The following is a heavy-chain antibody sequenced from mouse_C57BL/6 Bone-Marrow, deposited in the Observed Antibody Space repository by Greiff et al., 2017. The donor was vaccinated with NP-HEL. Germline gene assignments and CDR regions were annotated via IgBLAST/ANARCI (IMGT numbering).Heavy chain of an antibody. J-gene: IGHJ3*01. CDR3: TPLQRRLRFAY. CDR1: GFNIKDYY. V-gene: IGHV14-1*01. Sequence: EVQLQESGAELVRPGASVKLSCTASGFNIKDYYMHWVKQRPEQGLEWIGRIDPEDGDTEYAPKFQGKATMTAATSSNTAYLQLSSLTSEDTAVYYCTPLQRRLRFAYWGQGTLVTVSA. D-gene: IGHD3-2*02. CDR2: IDPEDGDT.